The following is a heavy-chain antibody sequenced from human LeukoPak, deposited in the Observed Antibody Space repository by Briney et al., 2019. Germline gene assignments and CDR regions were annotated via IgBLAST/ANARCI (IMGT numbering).Heavy chain of an antibody. CDR1: GFTFSRYW. J-gene: IGHJ4*02. Sequence: PGGSRRLSCAASGFTFSRYWMTWVRQAPGKGLEWVANINQDGGEKYYVDSVKGRFTISRDNAKNSLYLQMNSLRAEDTAVYYCAELDSSSPRNWGQGTLVTVSS. CDR2: INQDGGEK. CDR3: AELDSSSPRN. D-gene: IGHD6-13*01. V-gene: IGHV3-7*01.